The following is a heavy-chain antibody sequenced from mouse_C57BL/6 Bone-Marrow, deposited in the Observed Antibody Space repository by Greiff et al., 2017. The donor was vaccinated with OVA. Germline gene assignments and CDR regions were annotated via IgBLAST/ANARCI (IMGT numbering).Heavy chain of an antibody. D-gene: IGHD2-1*01. Sequence: EVQLQQSGAELVRPGASVKLSCTASGFNIKDDYMHWVKQRPEQGLEWIGWIDPENGDTEYASQFQGKATITADTYANTDYLQLSSLTSEDTAVYYCTSYGNFDYWGQGTTLTVSS. CDR3: TSYGNFDY. CDR2: IDPENGDT. CDR1: GFNIKDDY. J-gene: IGHJ2*01. V-gene: IGHV14-4*01.